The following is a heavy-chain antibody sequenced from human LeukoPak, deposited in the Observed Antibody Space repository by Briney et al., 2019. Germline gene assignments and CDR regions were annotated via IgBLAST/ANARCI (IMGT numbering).Heavy chain of an antibody. D-gene: IGHD3-10*01. J-gene: IGHJ4*02. CDR3: ATLLQLFWFGEKSHQYYFDY. CDR2: FDPEDGET. V-gene: IGHV1-24*01. Sequence: ASVKVSCKVSGYTLTELSMHWVRQAPGKGLEWMGGFDPEDGETIYAQKFQGRVTMTEDTSTDTAYMELSSLRSEDTAVYYCATLLQLFWFGEKSHQYYFDYWGQGTLVTVSS. CDR1: GYTLTELS.